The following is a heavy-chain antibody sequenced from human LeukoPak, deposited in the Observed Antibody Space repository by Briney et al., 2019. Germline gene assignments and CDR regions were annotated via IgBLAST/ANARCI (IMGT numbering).Heavy chain of an antibody. J-gene: IGHJ3*02. V-gene: IGHV3-33*08. CDR1: GFTFSSYG. Sequence: QPGRSLRLSCAASGFTFSSYGMHWVRQAPGKGLEWVAVISYDGSNTYYADPVKGRFTISRDTTRDSLYLQMNSLRPEDRAMYYCARGWDRGGGAFDIWGQGTMVTVSS. D-gene: IGHD1-26*01. CDR2: ISYDGSNT. CDR3: ARGWDRGGGAFDI.